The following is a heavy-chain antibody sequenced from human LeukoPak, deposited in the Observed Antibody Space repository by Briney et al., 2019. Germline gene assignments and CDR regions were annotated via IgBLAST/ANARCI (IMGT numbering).Heavy chain of an antibody. Sequence: ASVNVSCKASGYTFTDSYMHWVRQDPGQQLAWMGWINSNSGGTKYAQKFQGRVTMTRDTSISTAYMELSRLRSDDTAVYFCARVETVAAGRVGRFDPWGQGSLVTVSS. CDR1: GYTFTDSY. CDR3: ARVETVAAGRVGRFDP. D-gene: IGHD6-13*01. J-gene: IGHJ5*02. V-gene: IGHV1-2*02. CDR2: INSNSGGT.